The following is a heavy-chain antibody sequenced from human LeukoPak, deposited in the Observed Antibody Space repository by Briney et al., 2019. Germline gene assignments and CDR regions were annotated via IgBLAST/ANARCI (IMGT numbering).Heavy chain of an antibody. Sequence: SETLSLTCAVYGGSFSGYYWSWIRQPPGKGLEWIGEINHSGSTNYNPSLKSRVTISVDTSKNQFSLKLSSVTAADTAVYYCARHLRMGQYYYYYMDVWGKGTTVTISS. CDR2: INHSGST. CDR1: GGSFSGYY. V-gene: IGHV4-34*01. D-gene: IGHD5/OR15-5a*01. CDR3: ARHLRMGQYYYYYMDV. J-gene: IGHJ6*03.